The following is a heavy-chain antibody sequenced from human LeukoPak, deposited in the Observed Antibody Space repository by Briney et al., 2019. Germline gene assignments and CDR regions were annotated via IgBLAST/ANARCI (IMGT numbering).Heavy chain of an antibody. CDR1: GYTFTSYG. D-gene: IGHD1-26*01. Sequence: ASVTVSCKASGYTFTSYGISWVRQAPGQGLEWMGWISAYNGNTNYAQKFQGRVTMTRDTSISTAYMELSRLRSDDTAVYYCARDLSGSYDFDYWGQGTLVTVSS. CDR2: ISAYNGNT. J-gene: IGHJ4*02. V-gene: IGHV1-18*01. CDR3: ARDLSGSYDFDY.